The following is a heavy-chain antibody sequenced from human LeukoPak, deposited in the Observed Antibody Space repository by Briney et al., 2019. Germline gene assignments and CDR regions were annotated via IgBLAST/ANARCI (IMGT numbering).Heavy chain of an antibody. J-gene: IGHJ3*02. CDR2: IYYSGST. Sequence: SETLSLTCTVSGGSISSYYWIWIRQPPGKGLEWIGYIYYSGSTNYNPSLKSRVTISVDTSKNQFSLKLSSVTAADTAVYYCARVTADFWSGYYSAFDIWGQGTMVTVSS. V-gene: IGHV4-59*01. D-gene: IGHD3-3*01. CDR3: ARVTADFWSGYYSAFDI. CDR1: GGSISSYY.